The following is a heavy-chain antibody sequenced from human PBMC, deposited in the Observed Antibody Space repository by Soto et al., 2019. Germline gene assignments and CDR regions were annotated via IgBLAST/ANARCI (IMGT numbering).Heavy chain of an antibody. Sequence: QVQLQESGSGLVKPSGTLSLTCAVSGGSISSSSWWTWVRQSPGKGLEWIGEIFESGATNYNPSLKSRLTMSVDKSKNQFSLNLSSLTAADTAVYFCTTSHAGELNNWGQGTLVTVSS. V-gene: IGHV4-4*02. D-gene: IGHD1-7*01. CDR3: TTSHAGELNN. CDR2: IFESGAT. J-gene: IGHJ4*02. CDR1: GGSISSSSW.